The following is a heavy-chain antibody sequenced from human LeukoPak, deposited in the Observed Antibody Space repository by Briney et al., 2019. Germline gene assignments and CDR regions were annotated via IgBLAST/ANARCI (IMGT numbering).Heavy chain of an antibody. Sequence: GGSPRLSCAASGFTFSSFGMHWVRQAPGKGLEWVAVIWYDASDRYYADSVKGRFTISRDNSKNTLFLQMNSLRDDDTAVYYCVRGVGVSRFNYFDPWGQGTLVVVSS. D-gene: IGHD5-24*01. J-gene: IGHJ5*02. CDR2: IWYDASDR. V-gene: IGHV3-33*01. CDR3: VRGVGVSRFNYFDP. CDR1: GFTFSSFG.